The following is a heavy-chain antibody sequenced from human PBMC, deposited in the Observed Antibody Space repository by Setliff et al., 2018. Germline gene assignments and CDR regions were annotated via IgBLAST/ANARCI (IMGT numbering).Heavy chain of an antibody. J-gene: IGHJ4*02. CDR2: ISGHNGNT. CDR1: GYTFNDYG. Sequence: ASVKVSCKTSGYTFNDYGIAWVRQAPGQGPEWMGWISGHNGNTYYSPKFDGRVTLTTDTSTSTAYMELRGLESDDTAVYYCARAGLAAAGRKGVFDHWGQGTLVTV. CDR3: ARAGLAAAGRKGVFDH. D-gene: IGHD6-25*01. V-gene: IGHV1-18*01.